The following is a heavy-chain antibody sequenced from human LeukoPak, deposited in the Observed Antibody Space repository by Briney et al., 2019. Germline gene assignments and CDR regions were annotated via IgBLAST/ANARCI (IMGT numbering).Heavy chain of an antibody. CDR2: ISYDGSNK. Sequence: PGRSLRLSCAASGFTFSSYAMHWVRQAPGKGLEWVAVISYDGSNKYYADSVKGRFTISRDNSKNTLYLQMNSLRAEDTAVYYCAREKWELEAFDIWGQGTMVTVSS. V-gene: IGHV3-30-3*01. CDR3: AREKWELEAFDI. D-gene: IGHD1-26*01. J-gene: IGHJ3*02. CDR1: GFTFSSYA.